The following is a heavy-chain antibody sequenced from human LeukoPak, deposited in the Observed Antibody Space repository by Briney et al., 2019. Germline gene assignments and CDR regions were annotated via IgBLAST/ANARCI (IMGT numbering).Heavy chain of an antibody. D-gene: IGHD3-22*01. CDR3: ARVRVPMSSALHWFDP. J-gene: IGHJ5*02. V-gene: IGHV3-33*01. CDR2: RWYDGSNK. Sequence: GGSLRLSCAASGFTFSSYGMHWVRQAPGKGLEWVAVRWYDGSNKYYADSVKGRFTISRDNSKNTLYLQMNSLRAEDTAVYYCARVRVPMSSALHWFDPWGQGTLVTVSS. CDR1: GFTFSSYG.